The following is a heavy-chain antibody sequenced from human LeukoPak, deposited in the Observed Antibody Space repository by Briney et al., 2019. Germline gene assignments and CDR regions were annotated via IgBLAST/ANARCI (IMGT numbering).Heavy chain of an antibody. CDR3: AKEYSSGWSS. Sequence: PGGSLRLSCAASGFTFSYYAKNWVRQAPGKGLEWVSGISGSGGSTYYADSVKGRFTISRDNSKNTLFLQLNSLRAEDTAVYYCAKEYSSGWSSWGQGTLVTVSS. J-gene: IGHJ5*02. D-gene: IGHD6-19*01. CDR2: ISGSGGST. V-gene: IGHV3-23*01. CDR1: GFTFSYYA.